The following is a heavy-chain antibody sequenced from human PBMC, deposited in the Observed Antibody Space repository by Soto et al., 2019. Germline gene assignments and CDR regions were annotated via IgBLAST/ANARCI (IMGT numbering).Heavy chain of an antibody. J-gene: IGHJ4*02. Sequence: PGGSLRLSCAASGFTFNDYAMHWVRQAPGKGLEWVSLITWNSGTIAYADAVEGRFTISRDSAKNSLYLQMNSLRTEDTAFYYCAKATSKRFDSWGPGTLVTVSS. CDR1: GFTFNDYA. CDR3: AKATSKRFDS. V-gene: IGHV3-9*01. CDR2: ITWNSGTI. D-gene: IGHD2-2*01.